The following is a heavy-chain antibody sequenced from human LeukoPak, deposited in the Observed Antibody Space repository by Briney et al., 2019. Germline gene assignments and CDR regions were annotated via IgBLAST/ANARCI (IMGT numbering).Heavy chain of an antibody. Sequence: ASVKVSCMASGGTFSSYTISWVRQAPGQGLEWMGRIIPILGIANYAQKFQGRVTITADKSTSTAYMELSSLRSEDTAVYYCASGLQLWLLHYYYGMDVWGQGTTVTVSS. D-gene: IGHD5-18*01. J-gene: IGHJ6*02. V-gene: IGHV1-69*02. CDR1: GGTFSSYT. CDR2: IIPILGIA. CDR3: ASGLQLWLLHYYYGMDV.